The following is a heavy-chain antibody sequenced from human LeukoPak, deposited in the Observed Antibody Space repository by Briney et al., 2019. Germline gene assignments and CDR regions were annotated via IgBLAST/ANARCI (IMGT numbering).Heavy chain of an antibody. V-gene: IGHV3-21*01. CDR1: GFTFSSYN. J-gene: IGHJ4*02. CDR3: ARDHEEYCSGGRCSRFDY. CDR2: ISTSSSYI. D-gene: IGHD2-15*01. Sequence: GGSLRLSCAASGFTFSSYNMNWVRQAPGKGLEWVSSISTSSSYIDYADSVKGRFTISRDNARNSLYLQMNSLRAEDTAVYYCARDHEEYCSGGRCSRFDYWGQGTLVTVSS.